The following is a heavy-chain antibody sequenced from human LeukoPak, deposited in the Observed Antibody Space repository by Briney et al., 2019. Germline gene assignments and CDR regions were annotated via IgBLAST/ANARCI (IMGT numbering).Heavy chain of an antibody. CDR1: RFIFGDYY. J-gene: IGHJ3*02. D-gene: IGHD1-1*01. V-gene: IGHV3-11*06. Sequence: PGGTLRLSCKASRFIFGDYYMNWIRQAPGKGLECLSYISSGTINHSNYADSVKGRFTISRDNARNSLYLQMNSLRGEDTAVYYCARTQLDLDGFDIWGQGTTVTVSS. CDR2: ISSGTINHS. CDR3: ARTQLDLDGFDI.